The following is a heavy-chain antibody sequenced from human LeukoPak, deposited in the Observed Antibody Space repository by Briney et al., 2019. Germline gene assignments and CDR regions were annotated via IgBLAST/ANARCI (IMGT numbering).Heavy chain of an antibody. CDR1: GGTFSSYA. CDR3: ASDPRTWFDP. Sequence: ASVKVSCKASGGTFSSYAISWVRQAPGQGLEWMGGIIPIFGTANYAQKFQGRVTITADESTSTAYVELSSLRSEDTAVYYCASDPRTWFDPWGQGTLVTVSS. CDR2: IIPIFGTA. V-gene: IGHV1-69*13. J-gene: IGHJ5*02.